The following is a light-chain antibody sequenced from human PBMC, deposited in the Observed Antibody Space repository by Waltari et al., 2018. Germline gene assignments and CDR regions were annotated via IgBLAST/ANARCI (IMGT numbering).Light chain of an antibody. CDR2: GAS. CDR1: QSVSSN. Sequence: EIVMTQSPATLSVSPGERATLSCRASQSVSSNLVWYQQKFGQAPRLLIYGASTRATGIPARFSGSGSGTEFTLTISSLQSEDFVVYYCQQYNNWPRTFGQGTKVEIK. J-gene: IGKJ1*01. V-gene: IGKV3-15*01. CDR3: QQYNNWPRT.